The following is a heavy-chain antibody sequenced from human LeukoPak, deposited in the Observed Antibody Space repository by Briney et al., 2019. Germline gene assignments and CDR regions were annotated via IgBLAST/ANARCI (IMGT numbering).Heavy chain of an antibody. CDR1: GFTFSSFV. CDR2: ISGSTSTT. J-gene: IGHJ4*02. V-gene: IGHV3-23*01. Sequence: GGSLRLSCAASGFTFSSFVLSWVRQAPGKGLEWVSGISGSTSTTYYADSVKGRFTISRDNSKNTLYLQMNSLRAEDTAVYYCAKDAWFGELPDYWGQGTLVTVSS. CDR3: AKDAWFGELPDY. D-gene: IGHD3-10*01.